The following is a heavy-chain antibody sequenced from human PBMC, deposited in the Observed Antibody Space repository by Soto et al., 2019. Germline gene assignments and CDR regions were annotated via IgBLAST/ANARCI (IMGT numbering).Heavy chain of an antibody. D-gene: IGHD6-19*01. Sequence: EVQLLESGGGLVQPGGSLRLSCAASGFTFSSYAMSWVRQAPGKGLEWVSVISGSGGSTYYADSVKGRFTISRDNSKNTLFLQMNSLRAEDTAVYYCAKAHGYSSGWTDYWGQGTLVTVSS. CDR2: ISGSGGST. CDR3: AKAHGYSSGWTDY. J-gene: IGHJ4*02. CDR1: GFTFSSYA. V-gene: IGHV3-23*01.